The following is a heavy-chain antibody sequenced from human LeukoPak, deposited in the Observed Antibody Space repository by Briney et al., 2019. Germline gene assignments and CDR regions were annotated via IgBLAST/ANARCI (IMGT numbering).Heavy chain of an antibody. Sequence: SSETLSLTCAVYGGSLSGYYWSWIRQPPGKGLEWIGEINQSGGTNYNPSLKSRVFISVDTYKSQFSLKLSAVTAADTAVYYCARGCGRAVAGNFYWGRGTPVTVSS. CDR3: ARGCGRAVAGNFY. V-gene: IGHV4-34*01. J-gene: IGHJ4*02. CDR1: GGSLSGYY. D-gene: IGHD6-19*01. CDR2: INQSGGT.